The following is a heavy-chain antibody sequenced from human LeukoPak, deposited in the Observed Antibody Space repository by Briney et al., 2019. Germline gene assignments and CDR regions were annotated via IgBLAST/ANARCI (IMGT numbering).Heavy chain of an antibody. Sequence: KSSETLSLTCAVYGGSFSGYYWSWIRQPPGKGLEWIGEINHSGSTNYNPSLKSRVTISVDTSKNQFSLKLSSVTAADTAVYYCARGWGVDQWLVSGDAFDIWGQGTMVTVSS. V-gene: IGHV4-34*01. J-gene: IGHJ3*02. CDR2: INHSGST. CDR3: ARGWGVDQWLVSGDAFDI. D-gene: IGHD6-19*01. CDR1: GGSFSGYY.